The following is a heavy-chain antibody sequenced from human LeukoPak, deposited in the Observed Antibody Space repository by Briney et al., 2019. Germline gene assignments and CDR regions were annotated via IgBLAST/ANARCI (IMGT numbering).Heavy chain of an antibody. CDR3: ARRWRWLQSKFFDY. V-gene: IGHV4-34*01. CDR1: GGSFSGYY. J-gene: IGHJ4*02. Sequence: SETLSLTCAVYGGSFSGYYWSWLRQPPGKGLEWIGEINHSGSTNYNPSLKSRVTISVDTSKNQFSLKLSSVTAADTAVYYCARRWRWLQSKFFDYWGQGTLVTVSS. CDR2: INHSGST. D-gene: IGHD5-24*01.